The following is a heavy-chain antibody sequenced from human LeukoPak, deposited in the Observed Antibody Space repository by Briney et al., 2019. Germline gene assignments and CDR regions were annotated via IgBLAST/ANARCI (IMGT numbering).Heavy chain of an antibody. D-gene: IGHD2-21*01. CDR1: GGSFSGYY. CDR3: ARRPVRSPVVPPYYFDY. CDR2: INHSGST. V-gene: IGHV4-34*01. J-gene: IGHJ4*02. Sequence: SETLSLTCAVDGGSFSGYYWSWIRQPPGKGLEWIGEINHSGSTNYNPSLKSRVTISVDTSKNQFSLKLSSVTAADTAVYYCARRPVRSPVVPPYYFDYWGQGTLVTVSS.